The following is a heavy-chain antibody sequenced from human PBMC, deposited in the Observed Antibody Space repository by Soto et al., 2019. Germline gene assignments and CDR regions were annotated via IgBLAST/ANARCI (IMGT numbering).Heavy chain of an antibody. CDR2: IYYSGST. CDR3: ARVYRRCCTNGVWTEYYFDY. V-gene: IGHV4-59*01. J-gene: IGHJ4*02. Sequence: PSETLSLTCTVSGGSISSYYWSWIRQPPGKGLEWIGYIYYSGSTNYNPSLKSRVTISVDTSKNQFSLKLSSVTAADTAVYYCARVYRRCCTNGVWTEYYFDYWGQGTLVTVSS. CDR1: GGSISSYY. D-gene: IGHD2-8*01.